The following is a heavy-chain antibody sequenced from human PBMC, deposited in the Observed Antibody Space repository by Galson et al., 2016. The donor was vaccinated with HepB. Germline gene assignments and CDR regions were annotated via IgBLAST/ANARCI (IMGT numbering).Heavy chain of an antibody. CDR3: ARENHYVLDV. CDR1: GFPFSAYW. CDR2: LTTDGII. D-gene: IGHD1-14*01. Sequence: SLRLSCAATGFPFSAYWMQWVRQVPGKGLVWVSRLTTDGIIGYADSVMGRFTISRDNAKNTLYLHMDSLRAEDTAVFYCARENHYVLDVWGQGTTVTVPS. J-gene: IGHJ6*02. V-gene: IGHV3-74*01.